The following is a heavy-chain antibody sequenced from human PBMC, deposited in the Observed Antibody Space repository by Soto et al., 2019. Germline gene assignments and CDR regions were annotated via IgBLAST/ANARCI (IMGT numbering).Heavy chain of an antibody. J-gene: IGHJ2*01. Sequence: SETLSLTCAVYGGSFSGYFWTWIRQPPGKGLQWIGEINHGGSTNYNPPLKSRVTISIDTSKNQFSLKLSSVTAADTAVYYCARATPSYNWYFDLWGRGTLVTVSS. V-gene: IGHV4-34*01. CDR1: GGSFSGYF. D-gene: IGHD4-4*01. CDR2: INHGGST. CDR3: ARATPSYNWYFDL.